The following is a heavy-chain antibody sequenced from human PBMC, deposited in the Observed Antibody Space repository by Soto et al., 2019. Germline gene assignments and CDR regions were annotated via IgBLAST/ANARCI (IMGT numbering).Heavy chain of an antibody. CDR3: VGVGSSYDIYEYHGMDL. Sequence: VQLVQSGAEVKRPGSSVKVSCKASGGTLNRYTISWVRQAPGQGLEWMGRIIPMLGIGNDAQKFQGRVTISAATSTTTAYMELSSLRSDDTAVYYCVGVGSSYDIYEYHGMDLWGQGTTVTVS. V-gene: IGHV1-69*02. CDR2: IIPMLGIG. J-gene: IGHJ6*02. CDR1: GGTLNRYT. D-gene: IGHD5-18*01.